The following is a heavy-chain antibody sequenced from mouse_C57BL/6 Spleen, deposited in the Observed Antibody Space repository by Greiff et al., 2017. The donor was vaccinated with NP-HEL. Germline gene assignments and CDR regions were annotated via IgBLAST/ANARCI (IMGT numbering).Heavy chain of an antibody. CDR2: INPNNGGT. Sequence: EVQLQQSGPELVKPGASVKIPCKASGYTFTDYNMDWVKQSHGKSLEWIGDINPNNGGTIYNQKFKGKATLTVDKSSSTAYMELRSLTSEDTAVYYCARRNYDGSYWYFDVWGTGTTVTVSS. CDR1: GYTFTDYN. V-gene: IGHV1-18*01. CDR3: ARRNYDGSYWYFDV. J-gene: IGHJ1*03. D-gene: IGHD1-2*01.